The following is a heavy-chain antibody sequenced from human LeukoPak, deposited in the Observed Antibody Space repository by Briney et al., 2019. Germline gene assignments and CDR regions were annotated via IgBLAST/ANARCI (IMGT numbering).Heavy chain of an antibody. CDR1: GYTFTGYY. CDR3: ARAESSFGSIVVVPAANH. CDR2: INPNSGGT. V-gene: IGHV1-2*02. J-gene: IGHJ5*02. Sequence: ASVKVSRKASGYTFTGYYMHWVRQAPGQGLEWMGWINPNSGGTSYAQKFQGRVTMTRDTSISTAYMELSGLRSDDTAVYYCARAESSFGSIVVVPAANHWGQGTLVTVPS. D-gene: IGHD2-2*01.